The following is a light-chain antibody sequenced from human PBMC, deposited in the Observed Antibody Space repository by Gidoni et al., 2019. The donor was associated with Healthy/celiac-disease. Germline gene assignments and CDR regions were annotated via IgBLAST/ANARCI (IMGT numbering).Light chain of an antibody. CDR2: GAS. J-gene: IGKJ3*01. V-gene: IGKV3-20*01. CDR1: QSVSSSY. CDR3: QQYGSSL. Sequence: GERATLSCRASQSVSSSYLAWYQQKPGQAPRLLIYGASSRATGIPDRFSGSGSGTDFTLTISRLEPEDFAVYYCQQYGSSLFGPGTKVDIK.